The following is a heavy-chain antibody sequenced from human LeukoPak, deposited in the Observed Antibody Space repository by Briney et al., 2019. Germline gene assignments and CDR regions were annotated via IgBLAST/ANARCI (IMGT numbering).Heavy chain of an antibody. J-gene: IGHJ3*02. CDR1: GGSISSSSYY. CDR2: IHDSGST. Sequence: SETLSLTCTVSGGSISSSSYYWGWIRQPPGKGLEWIGYIHDSGSTKYNPSLKSRVTISVDTSKNQFSLKLSSVTAADTAVYYCATTVETGDAFDIWGPGTRVTVSS. V-gene: IGHV4-61*05. D-gene: IGHD1-1*01. CDR3: ATTVETGDAFDI.